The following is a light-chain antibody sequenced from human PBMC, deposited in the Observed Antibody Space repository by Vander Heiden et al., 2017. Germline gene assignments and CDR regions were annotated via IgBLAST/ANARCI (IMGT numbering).Light chain of an antibody. J-gene: IGLJ1*01. Sequence: QSALTQPASVYGSPGQSITIPCTGTSSYVGSYNLVPWYQQHPGKAPKRMIYEVSKRPSGVSNRFSGSKSGNTASLKISGLQAEDEADYYCCSYAGSSTFEVFGTGTKVTVL. CDR2: EVS. CDR1: SSYVGSYNL. V-gene: IGLV2-23*02. CDR3: CSYAGSSTFEV.